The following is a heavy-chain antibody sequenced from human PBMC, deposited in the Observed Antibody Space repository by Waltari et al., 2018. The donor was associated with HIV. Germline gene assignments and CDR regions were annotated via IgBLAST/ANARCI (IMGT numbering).Heavy chain of an antibody. CDR2: IYHSWRT. V-gene: IGHV4-38-2*01. CDR1: GYSISSGYY. J-gene: IGHJ4*02. Sequence: QVQLQESGPGLVKSSETLSLTCAVSGYSISSGYYWGWIPQPPGKVLEWIGIIYHSWRTYYNPSLKSRVTISADTSNSQFSLKVSSVTAADSAVYYCARGQGLGTFDCSGQGTLVTVSS. D-gene: IGHD6-19*01. CDR3: ARGQGLGTFDC.